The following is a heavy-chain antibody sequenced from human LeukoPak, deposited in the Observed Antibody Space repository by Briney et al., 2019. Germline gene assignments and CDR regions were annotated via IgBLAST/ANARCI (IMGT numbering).Heavy chain of an antibody. V-gene: IGHV4-59*01. CDR1: GGSFSGYY. D-gene: IGHD2/OR15-2a*01. Sequence: PSETLSLTCAVYGGSFSGYYWSWIRQPPGKGLEWIGYIYYSGSTNYNPSLKSRVTISVDTSKNQFSLKLSSVTAADTAVYYCASNRDAFDIWGQGTMVTVSS. J-gene: IGHJ3*02. CDR2: IYYSGST. CDR3: ASNRDAFDI.